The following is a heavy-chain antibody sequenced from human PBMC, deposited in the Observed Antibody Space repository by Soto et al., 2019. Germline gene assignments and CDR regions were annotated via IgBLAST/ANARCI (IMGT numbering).Heavy chain of an antibody. D-gene: IGHD2-8*01. CDR1: GYTFSNCW. CDR3: AMQYCSNGIYHRQFDF. V-gene: IGHV5-51*01. CDR2: IYPGDSDT. Sequence: GESLKISCKGSGYTFSNCWIGWVRQMPGKGLEWMGIIYPGDSDTKYSPSFEGHVTISADKSITTAYLQWSSLKASDTAMYYCAMQYCSNGIYHRQFDFCGQGAHVTVS. J-gene: IGHJ4*02.